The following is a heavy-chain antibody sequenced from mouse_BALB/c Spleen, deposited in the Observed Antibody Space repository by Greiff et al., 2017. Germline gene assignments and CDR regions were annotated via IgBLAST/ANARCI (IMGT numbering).Heavy chain of an antibody. Sequence: EVQVVESGPELVKPGASVKISCKASGYSFTGYFMNWVMQSHGKSLEWIGRINPYNGDTFYNQKFKGKATLTVDKSSSTAHMELRSLASEDSAVYYCATYYGNSYWYFDVRGAGTTVTVSS. CDR3: ATYYGNSYWYFDV. CDR1: GYSFTGYF. V-gene: IGHV1-20*02. D-gene: IGHD2-10*01. CDR2: INPYNGDT. J-gene: IGHJ1*01.